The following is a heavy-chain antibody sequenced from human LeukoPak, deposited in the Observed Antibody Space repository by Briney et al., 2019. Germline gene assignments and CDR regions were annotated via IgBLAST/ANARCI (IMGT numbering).Heavy chain of an antibody. Sequence: TGGSLRLSCAASGFTFSSYAMSWVRQAPGKGLEWVSAISGSGGSTYYAGSVKGRFTISRDNSKNTLYLQMNSLRAEDTAVYYCARDYDSSGYYQANFDYWGQGTLVTVSS. J-gene: IGHJ4*02. D-gene: IGHD3-22*01. V-gene: IGHV3-23*01. CDR2: ISGSGGST. CDR3: ARDYDSSGYYQANFDY. CDR1: GFTFSSYA.